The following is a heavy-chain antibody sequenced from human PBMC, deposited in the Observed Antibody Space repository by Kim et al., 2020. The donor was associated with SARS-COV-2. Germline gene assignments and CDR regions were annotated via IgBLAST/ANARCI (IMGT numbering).Heavy chain of an antibody. D-gene: IGHD6-13*01. CDR3: ARVVKSSSWYDY. Sequence: GGSLRLSCAASGFTFSDYYMSWIRQAPGKGLEWVSYISSSSSYTNYADSVKGRFTISRDNAKNSLYLQMNSLRAEDTAVYYCARVVKSSSWYDYWGQGTLVTVSS. J-gene: IGHJ4*02. CDR1: GFTFSDYY. CDR2: ISSSSSYT. V-gene: IGHV3-11*05.